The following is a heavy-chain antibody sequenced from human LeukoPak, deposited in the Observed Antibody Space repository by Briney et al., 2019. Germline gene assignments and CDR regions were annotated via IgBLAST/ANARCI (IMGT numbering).Heavy chain of an antibody. CDR2: FDPEDGET. CDR3: ARDYYYDSSAHFDY. CDR1: GYTLTELS. Sequence: ASVKVSCKVSGYTLTELSMHWVRQAPGKGLEWMGGFDPEDGETIYAQKFQGRVTMTEDTSTDQAYMELSSLRSEDTAVYYCARDYYYDSSAHFDYWGQGTLVTVSS. V-gene: IGHV1-24*01. D-gene: IGHD3-22*01. J-gene: IGHJ4*02.